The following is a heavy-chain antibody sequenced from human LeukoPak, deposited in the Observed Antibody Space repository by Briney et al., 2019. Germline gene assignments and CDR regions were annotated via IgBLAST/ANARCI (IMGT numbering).Heavy chain of an antibody. D-gene: IGHD6-6*01. CDR3: ARGLRQLVRSWHY. J-gene: IGHJ4*02. V-gene: IGHV4-34*01. CDR2: INHSGST. Sequence: SETLSLTCAVYGGSFSGSYWSWIRQPPGKGLEWIGEINHSGSTNYNPSLKSRVTISVDTSKNQFSLKLSSVTAADTAVYYCARGLRQLVRSWHYWGQGTLVTVSS. CDR1: GGSFSGSY.